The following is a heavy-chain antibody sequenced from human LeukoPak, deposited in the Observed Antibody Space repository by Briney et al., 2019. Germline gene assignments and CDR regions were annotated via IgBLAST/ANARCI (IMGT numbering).Heavy chain of an antibody. J-gene: IGHJ4*02. CDR2: ISSSSSYI. Sequence: GGSLRLSCAASGFTFSSYSMNRVRQAPGKGLEWVSSISSSSSYIYYADSVKGRFTISRDNAKNSLYLQMNSLRAEDTAVYYCARVVGATTSAYYFDYWGQGTLVTVSS. CDR3: ARVVGATTSAYYFDY. V-gene: IGHV3-21*01. D-gene: IGHD1-26*01. CDR1: GFTFSSYS.